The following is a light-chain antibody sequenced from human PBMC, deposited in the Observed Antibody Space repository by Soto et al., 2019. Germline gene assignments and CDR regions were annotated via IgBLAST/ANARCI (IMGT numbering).Light chain of an antibody. CDR3: QSYDSSLSGSEV. Sequence: QSVLTQPPSVPGAPGQSVTISCTGSSSNIGEGFEVHWYQQFPGEVPKLLIHGDNNRASGVPDRFSGSKSGTSASLAITGLQPEDEADYYCQSYDSSLSGSEVFGGGTKVTVL. CDR1: SSNIGEGFE. CDR2: GDN. J-gene: IGLJ2*01. V-gene: IGLV1-40*01.